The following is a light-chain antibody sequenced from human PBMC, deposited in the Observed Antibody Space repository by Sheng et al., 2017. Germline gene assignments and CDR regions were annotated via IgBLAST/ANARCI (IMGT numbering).Light chain of an antibody. V-gene: IGKV3-20*01. CDR1: QSDFNTY. CDR3: QQYGTSMYT. CDR2: DAT. J-gene: IGKJ2*01. Sequence: EIVLTQSPGVLSLSPGERATLSCRASQSDFNTYLAWYQQTPGQAPRLLIYDATRRATGIPDRFSGSGSGTDFTLTITRLEPEDFAVYYCQQYGTSMYTFGQGTKVEI.